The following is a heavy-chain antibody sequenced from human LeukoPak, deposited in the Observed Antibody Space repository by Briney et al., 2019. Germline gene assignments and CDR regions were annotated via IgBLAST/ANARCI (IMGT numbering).Heavy chain of an antibody. CDR3: ARSGGSYLGTIDY. Sequence: GGSLRLPCAVSTFTFNNYWMSWVRQAPGKGLEWLANINQDGSEKYYVDSVRGRFTISRDNAKNSLYLQMNNVRAEDTAVYYCARSGGSYLGTIDYWGQGTLVTVSS. V-gene: IGHV3-7*03. J-gene: IGHJ4*02. CDR1: TFTFNNYW. CDR2: INQDGSEK. D-gene: IGHD1-26*01.